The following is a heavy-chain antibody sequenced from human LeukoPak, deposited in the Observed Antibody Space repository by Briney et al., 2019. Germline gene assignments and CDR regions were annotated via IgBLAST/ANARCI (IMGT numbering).Heavy chain of an antibody. CDR2: IYSGGYT. V-gene: IGHV3-53*01. CDR3: AREWYSSSWYWFDP. J-gene: IGHJ5*02. Sequence: GGSLRLSCAASGFTVSSTYMSWVRQAPGKGLEWVSVIYSGGYTYYADSVKGRFTISRDNSKNTLYLQMNSLRAEDTALYYCAREWYSSSWYWFDPWGQGTLVTVSS. D-gene: IGHD6-13*01. CDR1: GFTVSSTY.